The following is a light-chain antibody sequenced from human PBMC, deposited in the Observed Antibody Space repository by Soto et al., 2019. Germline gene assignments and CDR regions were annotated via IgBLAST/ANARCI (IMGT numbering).Light chain of an antibody. V-gene: IGLV2-14*01. J-gene: IGLJ1*01. CDR2: EVS. Sequence: QSVLTQPASVSGSPGQSITTSCTGTSSDVGNYKYVSWYQQHPGKAPKLMIYEVSNRPSGVSNRFSGSKSGNTASLTISGLQAEDETAYYCFSYTSSGTYVFGTGTKVTVL. CDR1: SSDVGNYKY. CDR3: FSYTSSGTYV.